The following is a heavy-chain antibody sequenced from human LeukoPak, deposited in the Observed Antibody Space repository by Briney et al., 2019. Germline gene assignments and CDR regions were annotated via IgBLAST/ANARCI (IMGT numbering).Heavy chain of an antibody. J-gene: IGHJ6*02. Sequence: SETLSLTCAVYGGSFSGYYWSWIRQPPGKGLEWIGEINHSGSTNYNPSLKSRVTISVDTSKNQFSLKLSSVTAADTAVYYCARVQRQFLSITIFGVSGMDVWGQGTTVTVSS. CDR3: ARVQRQFLSITIFGVSGMDV. D-gene: IGHD3-3*01. CDR2: INHSGST. CDR1: GGSFSGYY. V-gene: IGHV4-34*01.